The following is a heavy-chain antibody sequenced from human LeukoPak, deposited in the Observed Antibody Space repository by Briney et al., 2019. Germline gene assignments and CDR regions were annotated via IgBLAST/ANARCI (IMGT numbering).Heavy chain of an antibody. CDR1: GYTFTSSA. Sequence: ASVKVSCKASGYTFTSSALNWVRQAPGQGLEWMGWINTNTGNPTYTQGFTGRFVFSLDTSVSTAYLHISSLEAEDTAIYYCATDLKKGDSGCFDYWGQGTLVTVSS. D-gene: IGHD6-19*01. J-gene: IGHJ4*02. CDR3: ATDLKKGDSGCFDY. V-gene: IGHV7-4-1*02. CDR2: INTNTGNP.